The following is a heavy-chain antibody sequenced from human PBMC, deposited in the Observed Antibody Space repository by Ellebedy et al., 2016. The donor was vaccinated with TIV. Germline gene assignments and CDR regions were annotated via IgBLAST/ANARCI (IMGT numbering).Heavy chain of an antibody. CDR2: IFYSGST. Sequence: PSETLSLTCTVSGDSISSSSYYWGWFRQSPGKGLVWIGSIFYSGSTYYTPSLKSRVTFSVDTSNNQFSLKLNSVTAADTAVYYCARRSLWFGELLRDAFEIWGPGTMVTVSS. CDR1: GDSISSSSYY. J-gene: IGHJ3*02. V-gene: IGHV4-39*01. D-gene: IGHD3-10*01. CDR3: ARRSLWFGELLRDAFEI.